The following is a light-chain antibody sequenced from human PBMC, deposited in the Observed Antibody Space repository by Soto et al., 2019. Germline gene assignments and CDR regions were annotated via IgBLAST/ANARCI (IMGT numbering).Light chain of an antibody. Sequence: DIQMTQSPSTLSASVGDRVTITCRASQTVGSWLAWYQQKPGKAPKLLIYDASSLESGVPSRFRGSGSGTEFTLTISSLQPDDFATYYCQQYNTYSRTFGQGTKVDIK. CDR2: DAS. J-gene: IGKJ1*01. CDR1: QTVGSW. V-gene: IGKV1-5*01. CDR3: QQYNTYSRT.